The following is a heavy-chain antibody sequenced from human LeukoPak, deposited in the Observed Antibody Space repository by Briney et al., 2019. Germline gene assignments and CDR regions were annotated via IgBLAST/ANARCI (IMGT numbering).Heavy chain of an antibody. CDR1: GGSISSSSYY. Sequence: SETLSLTCTVSGGSISSSSYYWGWIRQPPGKGLEWIGSIYYSGSTYYNPSLKSRVTISADTSKNQFSLKLSSVTAADTAVYYCARESVDFRAVAGDYWGQGTLVTVSS. CDR3: ARESVDFRAVAGDY. D-gene: IGHD6-19*01. J-gene: IGHJ4*02. V-gene: IGHV4-39*07. CDR2: IYYSGST.